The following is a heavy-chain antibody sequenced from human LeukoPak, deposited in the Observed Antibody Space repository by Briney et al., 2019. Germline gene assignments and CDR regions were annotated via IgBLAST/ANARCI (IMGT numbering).Heavy chain of an antibody. CDR1: GFTFSSNW. J-gene: IGHJ5*02. V-gene: IGHV3-74*01. CDR3: ARDSAYYDFWSGHGNWFDP. D-gene: IGHD3-3*01. CDR2: INSDGSST. Sequence: GGSLRLSCAASGFTFSSNWMHWVRQAPGKGLVWVSRINSDGSSTSYADSVKGRFTISRDNAKNTLYLQMNSLRAEDTAVYYCARDSAYYDFWSGHGNWFDPWGQGTLVTVSS.